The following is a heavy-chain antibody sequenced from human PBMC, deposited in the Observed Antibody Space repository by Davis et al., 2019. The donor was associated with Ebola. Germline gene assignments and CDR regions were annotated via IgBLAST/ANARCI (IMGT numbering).Heavy chain of an antibody. CDR1: GYTFTSYD. CDR3: ARRVGARSGFDS. V-gene: IGHV1-8*01. Sequence: ASVKVSCKASGYTFTSYDINWVRQATGQGLEWMGWMNSNSGNTGYAQKFQGRITMTRNISISTAYMELSSLRSDDTAVYYCARRVGARSGFDSWGQGSLVTVSS. CDR2: MNSNSGNT. D-gene: IGHD1-26*01. J-gene: IGHJ4*02.